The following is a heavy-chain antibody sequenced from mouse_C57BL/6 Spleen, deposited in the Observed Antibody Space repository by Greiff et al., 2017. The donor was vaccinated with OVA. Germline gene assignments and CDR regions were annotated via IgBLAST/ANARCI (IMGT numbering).Heavy chain of an antibody. CDR1: GYTFTSYW. V-gene: IGHV1-69*01. J-gene: IGHJ4*01. Sequence: QVHVKQPGAELVMPGASVKLSCKASGYTFTSYWMHWVKQRPGQGLEWIGEIDPSDSYTNYNQKFKGKSTLTVDKSSSTAYMQLSSLTSEDSAVYYCARGDSNYGNYAMDYWGQGTSVTVSS. CDR2: IDPSDSYT. D-gene: IGHD2-5*01. CDR3: ARGDSNYGNYAMDY.